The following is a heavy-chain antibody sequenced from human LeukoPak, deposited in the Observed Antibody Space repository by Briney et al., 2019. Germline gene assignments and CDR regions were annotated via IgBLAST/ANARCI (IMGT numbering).Heavy chain of an antibody. J-gene: IGHJ3*02. CDR1: GYSISSGYY. CDR3: ARGRLRYGYSYGSGAPNAFDI. Sequence: SETLSLTCSVSGYSISSGYYWGWIRQPPGKGLEWIGSMFHSGNTYYNTSLKSRVTLSVDTSKNLFSLKLSSVTAADTAVYYCARGRLRYGYSYGSGAPNAFDIWGQGTMVTVSS. D-gene: IGHD5-18*01. V-gene: IGHV4-38-2*02. CDR2: MFHSGNT.